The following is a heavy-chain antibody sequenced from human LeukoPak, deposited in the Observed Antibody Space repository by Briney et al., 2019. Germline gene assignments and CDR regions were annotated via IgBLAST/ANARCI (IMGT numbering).Heavy chain of an antibody. D-gene: IGHD2-2*01. CDR1: GYSISSGYY. CDR2: IYHSGST. CDR3: ARLSGYCSSTSCYEFGP. Sequence: PSETLSLTCAVSGYSISSGYYWGWIRQPPGKGLEWIGSIYHSGSTSYNPSLKSRVTISVDTSKNQFSLKLSSVTAADTAVYYCARLSGYCSSTSCYEFGPWGQGTLVTVSS. J-gene: IGHJ5*02. V-gene: IGHV4-38-2*01.